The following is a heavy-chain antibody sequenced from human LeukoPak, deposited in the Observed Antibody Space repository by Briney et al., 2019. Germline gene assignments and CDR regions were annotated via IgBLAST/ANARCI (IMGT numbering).Heavy chain of an antibody. J-gene: IGHJ4*02. V-gene: IGHV3-23*01. Sequence: PGGSLRLSCAASGFTFSSYAMSWVRQAPGKGLEWVSAISGSGGSTYYADSVKGQFTISRDNSKNTLYLQMNSLRAEDTAVYYCAKVIFNCSGGSCHYYFDYWGQGTLVTVSS. D-gene: IGHD2-15*01. CDR2: ISGSGGST. CDR1: GFTFSSYA. CDR3: AKVIFNCSGGSCHYYFDY.